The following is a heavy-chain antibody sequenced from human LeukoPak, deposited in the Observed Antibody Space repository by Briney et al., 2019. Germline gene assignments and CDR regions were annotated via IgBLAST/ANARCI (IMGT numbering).Heavy chain of an antibody. Sequence: GESLKISCKGSGYSFTSYWIGWLRQMPGKGLEWMGIIYPGDSDTRYSPSFQGQVTISADKSISTAYLQWSSLKASDTAMYYCARQRYSYDSRVAFDIWGQGTMVTVSS. D-gene: IGHD5-18*01. CDR1: GYSFTSYW. CDR3: ARQRYSYDSRVAFDI. J-gene: IGHJ3*02. CDR2: IYPGDSDT. V-gene: IGHV5-51*01.